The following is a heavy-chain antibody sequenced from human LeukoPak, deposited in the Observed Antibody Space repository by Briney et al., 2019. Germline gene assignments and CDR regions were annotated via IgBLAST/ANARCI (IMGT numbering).Heavy chain of an antibody. CDR2: IYSGGGT. V-gene: IGHV3-66*01. D-gene: IGHD5-18*01. J-gene: IGHJ4*02. CDR1: GFTVSSNY. CDR3: ARDQDPAMTD. Sequence: GGSLRLSCAASGFTVSSNYMSWVRQAPGKGLEWVSIIYSGGGTYYADSVKGRFTISRDNSKNTLYLQMNSLRAEGTAVYYCARDQDPAMTDWGQGTLVTVSS.